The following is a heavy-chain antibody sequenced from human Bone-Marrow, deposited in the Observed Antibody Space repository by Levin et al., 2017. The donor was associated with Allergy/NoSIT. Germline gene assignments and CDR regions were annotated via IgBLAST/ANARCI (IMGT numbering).Heavy chain of an antibody. Sequence: PGGSLRLSCAASGFTFSSYAMHWVRQAPGKGLEWVAVISYDGSNKYYADSVKGRFTISRDNSKNTLYLQMNSLRAEDTAVYYCARERSYYDYVWGSIKPLGYWGQGTLVTVSS. CDR3: ARERSYYDYVWGSIKPLGY. J-gene: IGHJ4*02. D-gene: IGHD3-16*01. CDR1: GFTFSSYA. V-gene: IGHV3-30*04. CDR2: ISYDGSNK.